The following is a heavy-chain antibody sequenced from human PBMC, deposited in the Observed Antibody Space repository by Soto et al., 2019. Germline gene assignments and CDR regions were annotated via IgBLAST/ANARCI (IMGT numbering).Heavy chain of an antibody. J-gene: IGHJ4*02. Sequence: QVLLVESGGGVVQPGKSLRLSCAASGFTFSYYGLHWVRHAPGKGLEWVAGISYDGSNRYYGDSVKGRFSISRDNPNNPMDLQMNSLRDEDTAVYYCAKGGRIPTSSVDYWGQGTLVTVSS. CDR2: ISYDGSNR. CDR3: AKGGRIPTSSVDY. D-gene: IGHD2-2*01. V-gene: IGHV3-30*18. CDR1: GFTFSYYG.